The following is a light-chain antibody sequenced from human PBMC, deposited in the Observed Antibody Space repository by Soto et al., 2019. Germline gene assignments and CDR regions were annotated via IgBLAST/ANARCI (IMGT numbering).Light chain of an antibody. CDR3: QQANSFPLT. CDR1: QGISSF. Sequence: DIQLTQSPSFLSASAGDRVTITCRASQGISSFLAWYQQKPGRAPKLLIYAASTLQSGVPSRFSGSGSGTEFTLTITSLQPEDFATYYCQQANSFPLTFGQGTRLEIK. V-gene: IGKV1-9*01. CDR2: AAS. J-gene: IGKJ5*01.